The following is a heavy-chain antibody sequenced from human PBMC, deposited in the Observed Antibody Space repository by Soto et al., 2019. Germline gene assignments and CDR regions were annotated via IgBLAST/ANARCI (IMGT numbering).Heavy chain of an antibody. Sequence: ASVKVSCKASGNTVPNYAIHWVRQAPGQRLEWMGWINGGNGNTYYSEHFQGRVTITTDKSTGTVYMQLSSLRSEDTAVYYCARGVRDGYNPDWYFDLWGRGTLVTVSS. J-gene: IGHJ2*01. CDR3: ARGVRDGYNPDWYFDL. V-gene: IGHV1-3*01. D-gene: IGHD5-12*01. CDR1: GNTVPNYA. CDR2: INGGNGNT.